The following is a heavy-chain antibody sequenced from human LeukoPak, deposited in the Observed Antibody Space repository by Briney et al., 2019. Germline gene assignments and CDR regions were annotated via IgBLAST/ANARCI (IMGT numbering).Heavy chain of an antibody. CDR3: ARGGGRYYFYYMDV. D-gene: IGHD3-16*01. CDR1: GFTFSSYA. V-gene: IGHV3-64*01. CDR2: ISSNGGST. Sequence: PGGSLRLSCASSGFTFSSYAMHWVRQAQGKGLEYVSVISSNGGSTYYANSVKGRFTISRDTSKSTLYLQMGSLRTEGMGVYYCARGGGRYYFYYMDVWGKGTTVTISS. J-gene: IGHJ6*03.